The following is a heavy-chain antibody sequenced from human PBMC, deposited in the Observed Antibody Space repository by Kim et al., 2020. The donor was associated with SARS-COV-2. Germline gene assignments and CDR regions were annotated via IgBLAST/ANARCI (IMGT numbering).Heavy chain of an antibody. Sequence: SETLSLTCAVYGGSFSGYYWSWIRQPPGKGLEWIGEINHSGSTNYNPSLKSRVTISVDTSKNQFSLKLSSVTAADTAVYYCARDPPYSSSWYYYYYYGM. D-gene: IGHD6-13*01. CDR1: GGSFSGYY. J-gene: IGHJ6*01. V-gene: IGHV4-34*01. CDR3: ARDPPYSSSWYYYYYYGM. CDR2: INHSGST.